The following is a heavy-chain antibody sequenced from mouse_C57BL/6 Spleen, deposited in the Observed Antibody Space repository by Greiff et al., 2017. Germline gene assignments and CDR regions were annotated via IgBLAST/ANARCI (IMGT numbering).Heavy chain of an antibody. CDR1: GFTFSSYA. Sequence: EVKLQESGEGLVKPGGSLKLSCAASGFTFSSYAMSWVRQTPEKRLEWVAYISSGGDYIYYADTVKGRFTISRDNARNTLYLQMSSLKSEDTAMYDCTNYGNYGYVDVWGTGTTVTVSS. CDR2: ISSGGDYI. J-gene: IGHJ1*03. V-gene: IGHV5-9-1*02. CDR3: TNYGNYGYVDV. D-gene: IGHD2-1*01.